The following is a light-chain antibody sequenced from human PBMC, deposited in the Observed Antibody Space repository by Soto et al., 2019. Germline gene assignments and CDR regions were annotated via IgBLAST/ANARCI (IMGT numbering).Light chain of an antibody. V-gene: IGKV3-20*01. CDR3: QQFVNSPYT. Sequence: EIVLTQSPGTLSLSPGERATLFCRASQSAANNYIAWYQQKPGQAPSLLIYGTSKRATGIPDRFNGSGSGTDCPLHITSVAPEDFAVYYCQQFVNSPYTFGQGTKLEI. CDR2: GTS. CDR1: QSAANNY. J-gene: IGKJ2*01.